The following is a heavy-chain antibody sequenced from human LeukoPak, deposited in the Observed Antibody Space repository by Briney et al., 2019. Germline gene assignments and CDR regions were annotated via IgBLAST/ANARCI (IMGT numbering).Heavy chain of an antibody. CDR3: AKRRDYFDL. CDR2: ISGSGNNI. V-gene: IGHV3-11*01. Sequence: GRSLKLSCEASGFTFSDFYMSWIRQAPGKGLEWLSYISGSGNNIYYADSVRGRFTISRDNSQNSLYLQMNSLRTEDTAVYYCAKRRDYFDLWGQGALVTVSS. CDR1: GFTFSDFY. J-gene: IGHJ4*02.